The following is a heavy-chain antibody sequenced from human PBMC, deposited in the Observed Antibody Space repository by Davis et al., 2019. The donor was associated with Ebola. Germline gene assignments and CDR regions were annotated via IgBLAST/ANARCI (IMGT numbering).Heavy chain of an antibody. CDR1: GYTFTGYY. Sequence: ASVKVSCKASGYTFTGYYMHWVRQAPGQGLEWMGWINPNSGGTNYAQKFQGRVTMTRDTSIRTAYMELSRLRSDDTAVYYCARDIVVVVAAVPGVDYYYGMDVWGQGTTVTVSS. D-gene: IGHD2-15*01. CDR2: INPNSGGT. V-gene: IGHV1-2*02. J-gene: IGHJ6*02. CDR3: ARDIVVVVAAVPGVDYYYGMDV.